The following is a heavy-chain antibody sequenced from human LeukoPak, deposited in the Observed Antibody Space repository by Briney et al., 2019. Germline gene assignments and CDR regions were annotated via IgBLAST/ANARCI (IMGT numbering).Heavy chain of an antibody. CDR2: ISGSGGST. Sequence: GGSLRLSCAASGFAFSSYAMGWVRQAPGKGLEWVSTISGSGGSTYYADSVKGRFTVSRDNSKSMLFLQMDSLTADDTAVYHCAKAVQVSSGWYWGYFDYWGQGTLVTVSS. CDR3: AKAVQVSSGWYWGYFDY. V-gene: IGHV3-23*01. J-gene: IGHJ4*02. D-gene: IGHD6-19*01. CDR1: GFAFSSYA.